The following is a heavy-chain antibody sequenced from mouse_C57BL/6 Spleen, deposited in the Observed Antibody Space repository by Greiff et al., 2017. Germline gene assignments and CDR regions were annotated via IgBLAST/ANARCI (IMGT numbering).Heavy chain of an antibody. CDR1: GFTFNTYA. J-gene: IGHJ4*01. CDR2: IRSKSSNYAT. Sequence: EVQLVESGGGLVQPKGSLKLSCAASGFTFNTYAMHWVRQAPGQGLEWVARIRSKSSNYATYYAVSVKDTFTSSTDNSQSILYLQINNLKSEDTAMYYCVKEGWLRPYDALDYWGQGTTVTVSS. CDR3: VKEGWLRPYDALDY. D-gene: IGHD2-2*01. V-gene: IGHV10-3*01.